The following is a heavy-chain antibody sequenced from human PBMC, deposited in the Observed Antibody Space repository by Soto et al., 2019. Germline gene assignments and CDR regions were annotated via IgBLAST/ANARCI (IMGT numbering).Heavy chain of an antibody. CDR3: ARRYGDCFDF. V-gene: IGHV4-39*01. CDR2: IYYSGST. CDR1: GGSISSSSYY. J-gene: IGHJ4*02. Sequence: SATLSLTCTVSGGSISSSSYYWGWIRQPPGKGLKWIGSIYYSGSTYYNPSLKSRVTISVDTSKNQFSLKLSSVTAADTAVYYCARRYGDCFDFWGQGTLVTVSS. D-gene: IGHD4-17*01.